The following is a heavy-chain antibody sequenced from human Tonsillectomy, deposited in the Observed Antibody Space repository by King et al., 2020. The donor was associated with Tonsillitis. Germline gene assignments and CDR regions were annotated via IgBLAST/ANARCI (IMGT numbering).Heavy chain of an antibody. CDR2: ISWDGGST. CDR3: ARGALVVITGGAFDI. Sequence: DVQLVESGGVVVQPGGSLRLSCAASGFTFDDYTMNWVRQAPGKGLEWVSLISWDGGSTYYVASVKGRFTISRDNSNNSLYLQMDSLRTEDTALYYCARGALVVITGGAFDIWGQGTMVTVSS. CDR1: GFTFDDYT. J-gene: IGHJ3*02. V-gene: IGHV3-43*01. D-gene: IGHD3-22*01.